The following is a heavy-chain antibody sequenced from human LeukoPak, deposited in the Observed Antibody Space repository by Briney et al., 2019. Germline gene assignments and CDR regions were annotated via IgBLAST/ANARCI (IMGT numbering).Heavy chain of an antibody. D-gene: IGHD3-3*01. CDR2: IYYSGST. J-gene: IGHJ3*02. V-gene: IGHV4-59*05. Sequence: PSETLSLTCTVSGGSISSYYWSWIRQPPGKGLEWIGSIYYSGSTYYNPSLKSRVTISVDTSKNQFSLKLSSVTAADTAVYYCARHRAYYDFWSGYYLGDAFDIWGQGTMVTVSS. CDR1: GGSISSYY. CDR3: ARHRAYYDFWSGYYLGDAFDI.